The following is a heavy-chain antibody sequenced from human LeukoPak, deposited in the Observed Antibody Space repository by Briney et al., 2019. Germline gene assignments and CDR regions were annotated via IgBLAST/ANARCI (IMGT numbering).Heavy chain of an antibody. CDR2: ISGSGFTI. V-gene: IGHV3-48*04. J-gene: IGHJ4*02. Sequence: GGSLRLSCAASGFTFSSYSMNWVRQAPGKGLEWVSYISGSGFTIYYADSVKGRFTISRDNVKNSLYLQMNSLRAEDTAVYYCARLRYGTSEFDYWGQGTLVTVSS. CDR3: ARLRYGTSEFDY. CDR1: GFTFSSYS. D-gene: IGHD4-17*01.